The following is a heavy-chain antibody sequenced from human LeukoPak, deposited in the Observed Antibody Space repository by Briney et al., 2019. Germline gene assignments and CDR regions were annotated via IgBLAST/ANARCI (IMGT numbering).Heavy chain of an antibody. CDR2: IYPGDCDT. J-gene: IGHJ3*02. Sequence: GESLKISCKGSGYSFVSYWIGWVRQMPGKGLEWMGIIYPGDCDTRYSPPFQGQVTMSADKSISIAYLQWSDLKASDTAMYYCARGAVELATTNAFDIWGQGTMVTVSS. CDR1: GYSFVSYW. D-gene: IGHD5-24*01. CDR3: ARGAVELATTNAFDI. V-gene: IGHV5-51*01.